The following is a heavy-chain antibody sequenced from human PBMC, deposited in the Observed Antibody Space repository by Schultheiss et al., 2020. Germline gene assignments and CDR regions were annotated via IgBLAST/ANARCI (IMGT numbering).Heavy chain of an antibody. Sequence: GGSLRLSCAASGFTFSDYYMSWIRQAPGKGLEWVSYISSSSSYTNYADSVKGRFTISRDNAKNSLYLQMNSLRAEDTAVYYCARDLTILWWSAEFDPWGQGTLVTVSS. CDR2: ISSSSSYT. D-gene: IGHD2-21*01. CDR1: GFTFSDYY. V-gene: IGHV3-11*06. J-gene: IGHJ5*02. CDR3: ARDLTILWWSAEFDP.